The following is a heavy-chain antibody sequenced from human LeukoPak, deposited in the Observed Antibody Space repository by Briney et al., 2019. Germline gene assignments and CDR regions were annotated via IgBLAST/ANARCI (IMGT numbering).Heavy chain of an antibody. CDR3: ARGRGAAAGKDY. Sequence: NPSETLSLSCAVYGGSFSGYYWSWIPQPPGKGMERIGENNHSGSPNYNPSLKSRVTISVDTSKNQFSLKLSSVTAADTAVYYCARGRGAAAGKDYWGQGTLGTVSS. D-gene: IGHD6-13*01. CDR1: GGSFSGYY. J-gene: IGHJ4*02. V-gene: IGHV4-34*01. CDR2: NNHSGSP.